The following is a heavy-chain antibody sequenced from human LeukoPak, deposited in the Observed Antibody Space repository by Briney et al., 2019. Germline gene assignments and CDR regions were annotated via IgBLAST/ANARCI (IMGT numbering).Heavy chain of an antibody. D-gene: IGHD3-16*01. V-gene: IGHV4-39*01. CDR1: GGSISSSNYY. Sequence: SETLSLTCTVSGGSISSSNYYWGWIRQPPGQGLEWTGSIDNSGYTYKNPSVESRVTISVDRSRKQFSLKLSSVTAADAATYYCAKHYMWPYDRGLDYWGQGSLVNVSS. CDR2: IDNSGYT. J-gene: IGHJ4*02. CDR3: AKHYMWPYDRGLDY.